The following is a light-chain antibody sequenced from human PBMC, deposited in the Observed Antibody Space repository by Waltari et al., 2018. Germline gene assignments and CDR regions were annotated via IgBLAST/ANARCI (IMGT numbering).Light chain of an antibody. CDR2: KAS. J-gene: IGKJ3*01. CDR1: ENVNNY. V-gene: IGKV1-39*01. CDR3: QHGYGTPFT. Sequence: DIQMTQSPSSLSASVGDRVTITCRASENVNNYLNWYQQKPGKAPKLLIYKASTLRSGVPSRFSGSGSGTDYTFTINSLQSEDVATYYCQHGYGTPFTFGPGTKLDIK.